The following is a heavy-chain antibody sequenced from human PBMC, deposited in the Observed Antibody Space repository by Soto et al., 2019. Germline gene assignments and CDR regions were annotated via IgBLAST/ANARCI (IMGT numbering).Heavy chain of an antibody. CDR1: GYSFDTYD. V-gene: IGHV3-30*18. D-gene: IGHD2-15*01. Sequence: SRRLSCAASGYSFDTYDIHWVRQAPGKGLEWVAVISNGGRQKYYADSVKGRFTISRDNSKNTLDLQMDSLRPEDSAVYYCAKAEGYSTIACYSCEGVTFDSWGQGTVGAVSS. CDR3: AKAEGYSTIACYSCEGVTFDS. CDR2: ISNGGRQK. J-gene: IGHJ4*02.